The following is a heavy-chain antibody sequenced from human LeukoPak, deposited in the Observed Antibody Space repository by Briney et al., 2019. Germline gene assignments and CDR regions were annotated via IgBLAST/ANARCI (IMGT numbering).Heavy chain of an antibody. J-gene: IGHJ6*03. CDR1: GGSISSYF. V-gene: IGHV4-59*01. Sequence: SETLSLICTVSGGSISSYFWSWIRQPPGKGLEWIGHIYFSGSTNYNPSLKSRVTISLDTSKNQFSLKLSSVTAADTAVYYCARLRSSSSYYMDVWGKGTTVTVSS. CDR3: ARLRSSSSYYMDV. CDR2: IYFSGST. D-gene: IGHD6-6*01.